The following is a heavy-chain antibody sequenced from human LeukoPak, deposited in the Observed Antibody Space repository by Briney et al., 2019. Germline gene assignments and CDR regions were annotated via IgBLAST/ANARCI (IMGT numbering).Heavy chain of an antibody. CDR1: GYTFTSYY. CDR3: ARDLQIPPRLLNWFDP. D-gene: IGHD1-26*01. Sequence: ASVKVSCKASGYTFTSYYMHWVRQAPGQGLEWMGRINPNSGGTNYAQKFQGRVTMTRDTSISTAYMELSRLRSDDTAVYYCARDLQIPPRLLNWFDPWGQGTLVTVSS. J-gene: IGHJ5*02. CDR2: INPNSGGT. V-gene: IGHV1-2*06.